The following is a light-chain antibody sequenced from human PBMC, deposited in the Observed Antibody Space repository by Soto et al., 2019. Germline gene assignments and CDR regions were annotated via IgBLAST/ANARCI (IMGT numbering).Light chain of an antibody. CDR2: DVS. V-gene: IGLV2-11*01. CDR3: CSYAGSDSYV. J-gene: IGLJ1*01. CDR1: SSDVGGYNY. Sequence: QSALTQPRSVSGSPGQSVTISCTGTSSDVGGYNYVSWYQQHPGKAPKLMIYDVSKRPSGVPDRFAGSKSGNTASLTISGLQAEDEADYDCCSYAGSDSYVFGTGTKLPVL.